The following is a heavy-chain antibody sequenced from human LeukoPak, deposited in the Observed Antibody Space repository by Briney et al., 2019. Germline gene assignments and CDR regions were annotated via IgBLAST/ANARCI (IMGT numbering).Heavy chain of an antibody. CDR3: ARTSYYYDSSGPGGD. J-gene: IGHJ4*02. Sequence: ASVKVSCKASGYTFTSYGISWVRQAPGQGLEWMGWISAYNGNTNYAQKLQGRVTMTTDTSTSTAYMELRSLRSDDTAVYYCARTSYYYDSSGPGGDWGQGTLVTVSS. CDR2: ISAYNGNT. V-gene: IGHV1-18*01. CDR1: GYTFTSYG. D-gene: IGHD3-22*01.